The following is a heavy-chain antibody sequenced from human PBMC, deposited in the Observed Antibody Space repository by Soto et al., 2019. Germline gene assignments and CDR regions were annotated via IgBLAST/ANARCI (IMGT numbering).Heavy chain of an antibody. CDR1: GGTFSSDA. Sequence: ASVKVSCKASGGTFSSDAISWVRQAPGQGLEWMGAIIPIFGTANYAQKFQGRVTITADESTSTAYMELSSLRSEDTAVYYCARDNGSGVTDYWGQGTLVTVSS. V-gene: IGHV1-69*13. D-gene: IGHD3-10*01. CDR2: IIPIFGTA. CDR3: ARDNGSGVTDY. J-gene: IGHJ4*02.